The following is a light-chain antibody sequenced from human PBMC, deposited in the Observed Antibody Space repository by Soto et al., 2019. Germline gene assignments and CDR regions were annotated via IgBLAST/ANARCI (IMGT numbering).Light chain of an antibody. V-gene: IGKV1-33*01. CDR1: QDIRTS. Sequence: DIQMTQSPSSLSASVGARVTITCQASQDIRTSLSWFQQKAGRAPKLLIYGASNLETGVPSRFRGSGSGRDFTSTISILHPEVIATYYCQRYDKPPPFTFGRGTKVDIK. J-gene: IGKJ3*01. CDR2: GAS. CDR3: QRYDKPPPFT.